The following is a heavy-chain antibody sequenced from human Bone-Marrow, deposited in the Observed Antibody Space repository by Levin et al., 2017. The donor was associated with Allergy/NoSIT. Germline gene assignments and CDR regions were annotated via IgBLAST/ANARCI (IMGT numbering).Heavy chain of an antibody. D-gene: IGHD6-13*01. Sequence: GASVKVSCKGSGYSFTSYWISWVRQMPGKGLEWMGRIDPSDSYTNYSPSFQGHVTISADKSISTAYLQWSSLKASDTAMYYCARLDSSSWYPFDYWGQGTLVTVSS. CDR1: GYSFTSYW. V-gene: IGHV5-10-1*01. CDR3: ARLDSSSWYPFDY. CDR2: IDPSDSYT. J-gene: IGHJ4*02.